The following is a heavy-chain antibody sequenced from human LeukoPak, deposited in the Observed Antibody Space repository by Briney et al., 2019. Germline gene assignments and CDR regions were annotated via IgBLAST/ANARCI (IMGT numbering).Heavy chain of an antibody. CDR2: ISYDGNNK. CDR3: ARELFRLGFDY. V-gene: IGHV3-30*04. CDR1: GFSFRSYA. Sequence: GGSLRLSCAASGFSFRSYAMHWVRQAPGKGLEWVAVISYDGNNKYYADSVKGRFTISRDNSKNTLYLQMTSLRVEDTAVYYCARELFRLGFDYWGQGTQVTVSS. D-gene: IGHD3-10*02. J-gene: IGHJ4*02.